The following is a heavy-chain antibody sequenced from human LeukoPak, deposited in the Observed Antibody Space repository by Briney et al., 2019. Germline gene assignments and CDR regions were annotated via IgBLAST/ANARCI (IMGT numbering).Heavy chain of an antibody. CDR1: GCTFSRYS. CDR3: ARDSDYYGMDV. V-gene: IGHV3-21*01. Sequence: GGSLSLSCAASGCTFSRYSMNWVRQAPGKGLEWVSSISSSSSYIYYAGSVKSRFPISRDNAKNSLYLQMSSLTAEDTAVYYCARDSDYYGMDVWGQGTTVTVSS. CDR2: ISSSSSYI. J-gene: IGHJ6*02.